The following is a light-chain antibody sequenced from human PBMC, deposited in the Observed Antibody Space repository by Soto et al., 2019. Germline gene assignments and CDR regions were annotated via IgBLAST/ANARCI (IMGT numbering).Light chain of an antibody. J-gene: IGKJ1*01. CDR2: GAS. CDR1: QSVSSN. V-gene: IGKV3-15*01. CDR3: QQYDKWPPWT. Sequence: EIVMRQSPATLSVSPGERATLSCRASQSVSSNLAWYQQKPGQAPRLLISGASTRATGIPARFSGSGSGTQFTLTISSLQSEDFAVYYCQQYDKWPPWTFGQGTKVEIK.